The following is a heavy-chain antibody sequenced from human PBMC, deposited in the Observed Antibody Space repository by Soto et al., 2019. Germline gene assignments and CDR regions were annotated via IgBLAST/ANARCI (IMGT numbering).Heavy chain of an antibody. V-gene: IGHV3-21*04. Sequence: PGGSLRLSCAASGFTFSSYSMNRVRQAPGKGLEWVSSISSIFSYIYYADSVKGLFTISRENSKNTLYFQMNGLRAEDTAVYYCSSSRVTMTRYDYWGQGTLVTVPQ. J-gene: IGHJ4*02. CDR3: SSSRVTMTRYDY. CDR2: ISSIFSYI. D-gene: IGHD3-22*01. CDR1: GFTFSSYS.